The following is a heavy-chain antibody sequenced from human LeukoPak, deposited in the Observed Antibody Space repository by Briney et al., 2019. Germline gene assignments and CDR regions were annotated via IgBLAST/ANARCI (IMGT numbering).Heavy chain of an antibody. D-gene: IGHD3-22*01. CDR1: GFTFSSYW. J-gene: IGHJ1*01. CDR2: IRGDGNT. V-gene: IGHV3-74*01. Sequence: GGSLRLSCAASGFTFSSYWMHWVRHAPGKGLVWVSRIRGDGNTNYADSVKGRSTISKDNAKNTVSLQMNSLRAEDTGVYYCARAPSEIGGYYPEYFRHWGQGALLTVSS. CDR3: ARAPSEIGGYYPEYFRH.